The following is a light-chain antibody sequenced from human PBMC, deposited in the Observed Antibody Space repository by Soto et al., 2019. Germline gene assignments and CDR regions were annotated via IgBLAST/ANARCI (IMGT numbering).Light chain of an antibody. CDR1: QSVLYRSNGRNY. V-gene: IGKV4-1*01. J-gene: IGKJ2*01. CDR2: WAS. Sequence: DIVMTQSPDSLAVSLGERATIHCRSSQSVLYRSNGRNYLAWYQQKPGQRPEVLFYWASTRESGVPDRFSGGGSGTDFTLTISSLHPEEVALYFCQQYLTTPFTFGQGTRLEIK. CDR3: QQYLTTPFT.